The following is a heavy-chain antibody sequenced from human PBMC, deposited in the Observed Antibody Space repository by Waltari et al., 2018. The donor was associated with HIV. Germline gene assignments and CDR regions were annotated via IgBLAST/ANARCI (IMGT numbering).Heavy chain of an antibody. CDR1: GYPISSGYY. CDR3: AGEVGYCSGGTCYSGWFDP. CDR2: IHHSGST. V-gene: IGHV4-38-2*01. Sequence: QVQLQESGPGLVKPSETLSLTCAVSGYPISSGYYWGRCRQPPGKGREWIGSIHHSGSTYYNPSLKSRVTLSVDTSKNHFSLKLNSVTAADKAVYYCAGEVGYCSGGTCYSGWFDPWGQGTLVTVSS. J-gene: IGHJ5*02. D-gene: IGHD2-15*01.